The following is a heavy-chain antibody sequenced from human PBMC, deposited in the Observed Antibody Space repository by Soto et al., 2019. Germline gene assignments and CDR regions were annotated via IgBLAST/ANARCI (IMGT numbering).Heavy chain of an antibody. CDR1: GFTFSSYW. J-gene: IGHJ4*02. CDR3: ARVETCSSTSCSSVFDY. V-gene: IGHV3-74*03. CDR2: INSDGSST. D-gene: IGHD2-2*01. Sequence: EVQLVESGGGLVQPGGSLRLSCAASGFTFSSYWMHWVHQAPGKGLVWVSRINSDGSSTTYADSVKGRFTISRDNAKNTLYLQMNSLRAEDTAVYYCARVETCSSTSCSSVFDYWGQGTLVTVSS.